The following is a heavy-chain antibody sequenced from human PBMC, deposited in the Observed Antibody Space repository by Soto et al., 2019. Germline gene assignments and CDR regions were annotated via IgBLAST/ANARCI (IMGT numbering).Heavy chain of an antibody. V-gene: IGHV3-23*01. D-gene: IGHD1-26*01. Sequence: GGSLRLSCAASGFTLSSYAMSWVRQAPGKGLEWVSTFSGTGGYTYYADSVKGRFTISRDDSKNTLYLQMSSLKVEDTAVYYCAKDQWEFHGGLDYWGQGTLVTVSS. CDR1: GFTLSSYA. CDR2: FSGTGGYT. J-gene: IGHJ4*02. CDR3: AKDQWEFHGGLDY.